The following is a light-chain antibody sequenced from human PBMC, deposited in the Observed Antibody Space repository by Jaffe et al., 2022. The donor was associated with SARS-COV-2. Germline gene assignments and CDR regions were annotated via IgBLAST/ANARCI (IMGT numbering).Light chain of an antibody. Sequence: DIVLTQSPDSLAASLGERATITCKSSQSILYSSNNLNYLSWHQQKPGQPPRLLIYWASTRDSGVPDRFSGSGSGTDFTLTISSLQAEDVAVYYCHQYYTTPYTFGQGTKLEIK. J-gene: IGKJ2*01. CDR3: HQYYTTPYT. CDR1: QSILYSSNNLNY. CDR2: WAS. V-gene: IGKV4-1*01.